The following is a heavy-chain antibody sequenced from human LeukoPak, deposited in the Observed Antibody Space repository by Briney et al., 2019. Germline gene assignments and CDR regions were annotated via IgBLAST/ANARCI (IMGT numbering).Heavy chain of an antibody. CDR3: AHGDYPLTY. CDR1: GITVTNNY. Sequence: GGSLRLSCAASGITVTNNYWHWLRQAPGKELEWVSIIYANGDTLYAASVRGRFTFSRDNSKNTFYLQMNSLRAEDTAIYYCAHGDYPLTYWGQGTLVTVSP. V-gene: IGHV3-66*01. J-gene: IGHJ4*02. CDR2: IYANGDT. D-gene: IGHD4-17*01.